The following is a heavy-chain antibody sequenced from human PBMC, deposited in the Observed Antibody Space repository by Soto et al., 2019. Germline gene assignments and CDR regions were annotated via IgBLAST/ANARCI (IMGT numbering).Heavy chain of an antibody. D-gene: IGHD2-15*01. J-gene: IGHJ5*01. Sequence: PGESLKISCKASGYSFTSYWIGWVRQLPGGGLEWMGIIYPGSSDTTYSPSFQGRVVPSADKSINTAYLQWSSLKSSDTAMYYCARLSSLLAQPGWFDSWGQGALVTVSS. CDR2: IYPGSSDT. CDR1: GYSFTSYW. CDR3: ARLSSLLAQPGWFDS. V-gene: IGHV5-51*01.